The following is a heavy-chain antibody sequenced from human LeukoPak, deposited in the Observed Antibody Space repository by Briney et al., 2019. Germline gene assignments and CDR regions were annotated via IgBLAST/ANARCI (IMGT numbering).Heavy chain of an antibody. CDR2: IYYSGST. CDR3: ARSTRHFDWLVAIDWYLDL. Sequence: SETLSLTCTVSGGSISTSSYYWGWIRQPPGKGLECIGNIYYSGSTYYNPSLKSRVTISVDTSKNQFSLSLTSVTAADTAVYYCARSTRHFDWLVAIDWYLDLWGRGTLVTVSS. CDR1: GGSISTSSYY. J-gene: IGHJ2*01. V-gene: IGHV4-39*07. D-gene: IGHD3-9*01.